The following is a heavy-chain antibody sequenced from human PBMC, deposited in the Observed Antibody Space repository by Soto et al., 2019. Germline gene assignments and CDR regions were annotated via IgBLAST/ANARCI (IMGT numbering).Heavy chain of an antibody. CDR3: AKDPKGIAEACTHFDY. V-gene: IGHV3-9*01. D-gene: IGHD6-19*01. CDR2: ISWNSGSI. J-gene: IGHJ4*02. Sequence: EVQLVASGGGLVQPGRSLRLSCAASGFTFDDYAMHWVRQAPGNGLECVSGISWNSGSIGDADSVKGRFTISRDNAKNSLYRQMNSLRAEATALYYCAKDPKGIAEACTHFDYWGQGTLVTVSS. CDR1: GFTFDDYA.